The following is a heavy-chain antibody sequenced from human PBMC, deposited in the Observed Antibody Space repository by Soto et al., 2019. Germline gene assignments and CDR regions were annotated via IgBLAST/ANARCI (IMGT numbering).Heavy chain of an antibody. CDR3: AKRGGPVVQAAFWFDP. D-gene: IGHD2-15*01. J-gene: IGHJ5*02. CDR1: GFTFSAYA. CDR2: ISGDASRT. Sequence: GSLRLSCAASGFTFSAYAMTWVRQAPGKGLEWVSAISGDASRTYYADSVKGRFSISRDNSKNTLFLQMNSLKAEDTALYYCAKRGGPVVQAAFWFDPWGQGTPVTVSS. V-gene: IGHV3-23*01.